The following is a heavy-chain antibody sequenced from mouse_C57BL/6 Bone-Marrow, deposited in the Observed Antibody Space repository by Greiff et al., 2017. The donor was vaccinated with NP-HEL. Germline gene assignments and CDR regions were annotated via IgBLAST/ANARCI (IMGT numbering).Heavy chain of an antibody. Sequence: QVQLKQPGAELVKPGASVKLSCKASGYTFTSYWMHWVKQRPGQGLEWIGMIHPNSGSTNYNETFKSKATLTVDKSSSTAYMQLSSLTSEDSAVYYCARCLSSEAWFAYWGQGTLVTVSA. D-gene: IGHD1-1*01. CDR1: GYTFTSYW. J-gene: IGHJ3*01. V-gene: IGHV1-64*01. CDR3: ARCLSSEAWFAY. CDR2: IHPNSGST.